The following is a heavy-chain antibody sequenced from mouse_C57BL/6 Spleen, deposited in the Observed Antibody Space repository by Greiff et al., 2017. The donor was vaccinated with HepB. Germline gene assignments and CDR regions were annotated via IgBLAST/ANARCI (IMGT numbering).Heavy chain of an antibody. CDR3: ARLGYDYPFAY. CDR2: IHPNSGST. Sequence: VQLQQPGAELVKPGASVKLSCKASGYTFTSYWMHWVKQRPGQGLEWIGMIHPNSGSTNYNEKFKSKATLTVDKSSSTAYMQLSSLTSEDSAVYYCARLGYDYPFAYWGQGTLVTVSA. CDR1: GYTFTSYW. J-gene: IGHJ3*01. D-gene: IGHD2-4*01. V-gene: IGHV1-64*01.